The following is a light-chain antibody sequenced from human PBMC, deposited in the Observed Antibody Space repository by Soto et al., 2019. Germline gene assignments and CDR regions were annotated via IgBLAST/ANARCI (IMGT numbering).Light chain of an antibody. CDR3: QQRSDWPPT. V-gene: IGKV3-11*01. CDR1: QSVSRY. Sequence: EIVLTQSPATLSLSPGERATLSCRASQSVSRYLAWYQQKPGQAPRLLIYDASNRATGIPARFSGSGSGTDFTLTISTLEPKDFAVYYWQQRSDWPPTFGGGTKVQIK. CDR2: DAS. J-gene: IGKJ4*01.